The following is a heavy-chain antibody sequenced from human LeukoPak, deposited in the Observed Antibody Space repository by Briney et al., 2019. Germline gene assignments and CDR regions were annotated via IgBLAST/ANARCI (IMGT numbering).Heavy chain of an antibody. J-gene: IGHJ6*03. CDR2: INPNSGGT. Sequence: ASVKVSCNASGYTFTGYYMHWVRQAPGQGLEWMGWINPNSGGTNYAQKLQGRVTMTRDASISTAYMELSRLRSDDTAVYYCASTASYYYYMDVWGKGTTVTVSS. CDR3: ASTASYYYYMDV. V-gene: IGHV1-2*02. CDR1: GYTFTGYY.